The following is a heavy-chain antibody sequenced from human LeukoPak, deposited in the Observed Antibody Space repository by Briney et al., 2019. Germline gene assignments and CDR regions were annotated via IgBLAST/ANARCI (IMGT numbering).Heavy chain of an antibody. CDR1: GYTFTGYY. D-gene: IGHD6-19*01. J-gene: IGHJ4*02. V-gene: IGHV1-2*02. Sequence: ASVKVSCKASGYTFTGYYIHWVRQAPGQGLEGMGWINPNSGVTHYPQKFQVRVTMTRDTSIRTAYMEVSSLRSDETAVYYCARGQQWLEAFDYWGVGNLVTVSS. CDR3: ARGQQWLEAFDY. CDR2: INPNSGVT.